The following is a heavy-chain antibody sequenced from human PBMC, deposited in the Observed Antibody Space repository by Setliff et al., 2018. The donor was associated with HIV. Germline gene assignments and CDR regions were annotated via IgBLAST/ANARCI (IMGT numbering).Heavy chain of an antibody. CDR3: ARSYCGGDCYSHFDY. V-gene: IGHV1-69*10. D-gene: IGHD2-21*02. Sequence: SVKVSCKASGGTFSSSAINWVRQAPGQGLEWMGGFIPILGIPYNAQRFQGRVTITADKSTSTAYMELSSLRSEDTAVYYCARSYCGGDCYSHFDYWGQGTLVTVSS. J-gene: IGHJ4*02. CDR1: GGTFSSSA. CDR2: FIPILGIP.